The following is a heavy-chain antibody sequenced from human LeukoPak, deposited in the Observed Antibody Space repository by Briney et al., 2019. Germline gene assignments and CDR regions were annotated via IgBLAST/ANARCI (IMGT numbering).Heavy chain of an antibody. J-gene: IGHJ4*02. CDR1: GGSISSGGYY. Sequence: SETLSLTCTVSGGSISSGGYYWSWIRQPPGKGLEWIGYIYYSGSTYYNPSLKSRVTISVDTSKNQFSLKLSSVTAADTAVYYCAINQGGYYFDYWGQGTLVTVSS. V-gene: IGHV4-30-4*08. CDR3: AINQGGYYFDY. CDR2: IYYSGST. D-gene: IGHD3-16*01.